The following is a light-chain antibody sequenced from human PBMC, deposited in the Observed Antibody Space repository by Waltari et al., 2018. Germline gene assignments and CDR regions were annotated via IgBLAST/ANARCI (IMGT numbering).Light chain of an antibody. CDR1: QSISSY. CDR2: AAS. Sequence: DIQMTQSPSSLSASVGARVTIPCRASQSISSYLNWYQQKPRKAPKLLIYAASSLQGAVPSRFSGSGSGTDFTLTISSLQPEDFATYYCQQRYSTPLTFGGGTKVEIK. J-gene: IGKJ4*01. V-gene: IGKV1-39*01. CDR3: QQRYSTPLT.